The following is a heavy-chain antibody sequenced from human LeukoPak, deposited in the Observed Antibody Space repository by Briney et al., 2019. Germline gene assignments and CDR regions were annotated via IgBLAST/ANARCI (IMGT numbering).Heavy chain of an antibody. V-gene: IGHV1-8*01. CDR1: GYTFTSYD. D-gene: IGHD2-15*01. CDR2: MNPNSGNT. J-gene: IGHJ3*02. CDR3: ARYIQVGSADDAFDI. Sequence: ASVKVSCKASGYTFTSYDINWVRQATGQGLEWMGWMNPNSGNTGYAQKFQGRVTMTRNTSISTDYMELSSVRSEDTAVYYCARYIQVGSADDAFDIWGQGTMVPVSS.